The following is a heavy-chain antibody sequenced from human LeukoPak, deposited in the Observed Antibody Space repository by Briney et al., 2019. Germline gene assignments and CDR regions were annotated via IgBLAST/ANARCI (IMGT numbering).Heavy chain of an antibody. CDR1: GYTFTSYY. V-gene: IGHV1-46*01. Sequence: GASVKVSCKASGYTFTSYYMHWVRQAPGQGLEWMGIINPSGGSTSYAQKFQGRVTMTRDASTSTVYMELSSLRSEDTAVYYCARDYCTNGVCYPWTDWGQGTLVTVSS. J-gene: IGHJ4*02. D-gene: IGHD2-8*01. CDR2: INPSGGST. CDR3: ARDYCTNGVCYPWTD.